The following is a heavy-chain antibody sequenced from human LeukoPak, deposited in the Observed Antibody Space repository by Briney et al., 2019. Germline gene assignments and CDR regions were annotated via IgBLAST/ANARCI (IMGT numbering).Heavy chain of an antibody. CDR2: ISASGAGT. CDR3: AKLTDS. CDR1: GFRFSTYP. J-gene: IGHJ5*01. Sequence: GGSLRLSCAASGFRFSTYPMSWVRQAPGKGLEWVADISASGAGTYYADSVKGRFTISRDNAQNTLYLQMSSLGVDDTAVYYCAKLTDSWGQGTLVSVSS. V-gene: IGHV3-23*01.